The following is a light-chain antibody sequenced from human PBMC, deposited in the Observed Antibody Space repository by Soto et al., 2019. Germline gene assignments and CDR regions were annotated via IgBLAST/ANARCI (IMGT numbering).Light chain of an antibody. CDR1: SGHSSYA. J-gene: IGLJ7*01. V-gene: IGLV4-69*01. CDR2: LNSDGSH. CDR3: QTWGTGIHV. Sequence: QPVLTQSPSASASLGASVKLTCTLSSGHSSYAIAWHQQQPEKGPRYLMKLNSDGSHSKGDGIPDRFSGSSSGADRYLTISSLQSEDEADYYCQTWGTGIHVFGGGTQLTVL.